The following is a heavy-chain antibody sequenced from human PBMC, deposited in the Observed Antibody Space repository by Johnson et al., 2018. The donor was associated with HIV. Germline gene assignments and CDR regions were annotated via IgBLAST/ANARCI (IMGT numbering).Heavy chain of an antibody. Sequence: QVQLVESGGGVVQPGGSLRLSCAASGFTFNSYGMDWVRQAPGKGLEWVAFIRYDGNSKYYADSVKGRFTISRDNSKNTLYLQMNSLRAEDTAVYYCARDGKVGATPRRAFDIWGQGTMVTVSS. CDR3: ARDGKVGATPRRAFDI. CDR2: IRYDGNSK. V-gene: IGHV3-30*02. CDR1: GFTFNSYG. D-gene: IGHD1-26*01. J-gene: IGHJ3*02.